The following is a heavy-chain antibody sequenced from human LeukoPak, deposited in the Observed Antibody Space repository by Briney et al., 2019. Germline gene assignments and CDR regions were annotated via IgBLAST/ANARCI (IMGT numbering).Heavy chain of an antibody. CDR1: GFTFSTFA. CDR3: AKDAVAPGSGGDFFDY. CDR2: ITRSGST. Sequence: GGSLRLSCAASGFTFSTFAMTWVRQAPGKGLEWVSTITRSGSTYYVDSVKGRFTISRDNFKNTLYLQMNSLRADDTAVYSCAKDAVAPGSGGDFFDYWGQGTLVTVSS. V-gene: IGHV3-23*01. J-gene: IGHJ4*02. D-gene: IGHD3-10*01.